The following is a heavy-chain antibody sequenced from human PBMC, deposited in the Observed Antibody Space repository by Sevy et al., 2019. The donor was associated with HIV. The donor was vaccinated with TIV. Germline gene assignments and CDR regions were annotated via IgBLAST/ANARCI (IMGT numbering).Heavy chain of an antibody. J-gene: IGHJ4*02. V-gene: IGHV3-21*01. D-gene: IGHD3-10*01. Sequence: GGSLRLSCAASGFTFSSYSMNWVRQAPGKGLEWVASISSSSSDIYYADSVNGRFTISRDNAKNSQYLQMNSLKAEDTAVYYCARAGLLWFGELLSPLDYWGQGTLVTVSS. CDR3: ARAGLLWFGELLSPLDY. CDR2: ISSSSSDI. CDR1: GFTFSSYS.